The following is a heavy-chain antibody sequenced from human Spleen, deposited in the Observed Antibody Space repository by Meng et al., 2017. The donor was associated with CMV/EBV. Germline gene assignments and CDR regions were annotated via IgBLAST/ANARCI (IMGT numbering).Heavy chain of an antibody. D-gene: IGHD3-22*01. V-gene: IGHV1-8*01. CDR1: GYPFTSLD. CDR3: ARDCPNYYDSSGSYYFDY. J-gene: IGHJ4*02. Sequence: ASVKVSCKTSGYPFTSLDVNWVRQATGQGLEWMGWMNPNSGNTGYAQKFQGRVTMTRNTSISTAYMELSSLRSEDTAVYYCARDCPNYYDSSGSYYFDYWGQGTLVTVSS. CDR2: MNPNSGNT.